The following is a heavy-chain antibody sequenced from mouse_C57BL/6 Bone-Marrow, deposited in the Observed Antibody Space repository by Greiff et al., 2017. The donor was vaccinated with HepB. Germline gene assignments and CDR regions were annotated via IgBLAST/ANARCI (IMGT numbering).Heavy chain of an antibody. J-gene: IGHJ3*01. CDR3: ASGDGYYLFAY. CDR1: GFSLTSYG. V-gene: IGHV2-6*01. D-gene: IGHD2-3*01. CDR2: IWGVGST. Sequence: VQLQESGPGLVAPSQSLSITCTVSGFSLTSYGVDWVRQSPGKGLEWLGVIWGVGSTNYNSALKSRLSISKDNSKSQVFLQMNSLQTDDTAMYYCASGDGYYLFAYWGQGTLVTVSA.